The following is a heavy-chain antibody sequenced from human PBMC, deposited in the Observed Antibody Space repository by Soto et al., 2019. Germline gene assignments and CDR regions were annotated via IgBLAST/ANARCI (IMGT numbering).Heavy chain of an antibody. J-gene: IGHJ4*02. CDR3: ARELSGYRFGPGEVY. Sequence: ASETLSLTCTVSGGSITSGDYYWSWIRQPPGKGLEWIGYIYYSGTTYYNPSLKSRVTISVDTFKKQFYLKLSSVTAADTAVYYCARELSGYRFGPGEVYWGQGTLVTVSS. CDR2: IYYSGTT. D-gene: IGHD5-18*01. V-gene: IGHV4-30-4*01. CDR1: GGSITSGDYY.